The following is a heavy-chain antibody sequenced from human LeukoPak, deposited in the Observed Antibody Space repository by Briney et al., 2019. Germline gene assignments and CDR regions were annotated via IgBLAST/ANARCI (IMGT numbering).Heavy chain of an antibody. D-gene: IGHD4-11*01. V-gene: IGHV4-59*01. CDR1: GGSISSYY. CDR3: ARDGMTNPWYFDL. J-gene: IGHJ2*01. Sequence: SETLSLTCTVSGGSISSYYWSWIRQPPGKGLEWLGYIYYSGSTNYNPSLKSRVTISVDTSKNQFSLKLSSVTAADTAVYYCARDGMTNPWYFDLWGRGTLVTVSS. CDR2: IYYSGST.